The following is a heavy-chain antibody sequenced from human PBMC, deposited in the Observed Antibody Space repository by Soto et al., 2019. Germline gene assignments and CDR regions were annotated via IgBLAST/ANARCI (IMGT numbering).Heavy chain of an antibody. J-gene: IGHJ6*02. CDR2: ISVDGGDT. CDR1: GFTLSDYW. CDR3: AKDIVKQQLVSAFPPLNGMDF. D-gene: IGHD6-13*01. V-gene: IGHV3-74*01. Sequence: GGSLRLSCAASGFTLSDYWMHWVRQVPGKGLLWVSRISVDGGDTTYADSVKGRFTISRDNSKNTLYLQMNSLRAEDTAVYYCAKDIVKQQLVSAFPPLNGMDFWGQGTTVTVSS.